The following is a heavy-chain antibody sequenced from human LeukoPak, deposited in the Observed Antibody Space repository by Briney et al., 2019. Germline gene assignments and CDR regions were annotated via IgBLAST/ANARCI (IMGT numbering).Heavy chain of an antibody. D-gene: IGHD6-13*01. V-gene: IGHV1-2*02. CDR2: INPNSGGT. CDR3: ARGLPGIAAAGNYY. Sequence: ASVKVSCKASGYTFTGYYMHWVRQAPGQGLEWMGWINPNSGGTNYAQKFQGRVTMTRDTSISTAYMELSRLRSDDTAVYYCARGLPGIAAAGNYYWGQGTLVTVSS. CDR1: GYTFTGYY. J-gene: IGHJ4*02.